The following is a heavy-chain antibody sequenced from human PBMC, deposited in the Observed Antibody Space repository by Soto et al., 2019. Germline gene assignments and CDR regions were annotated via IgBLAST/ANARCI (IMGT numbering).Heavy chain of an antibody. D-gene: IGHD6-13*01. J-gene: IGHJ4*02. Sequence: ASVKVSCKASGYTFTSHGISWVRQAPGQGLEWMGWISAYNGNTNYAQKLQGRVTMTTDTSTSTAYMELRSLRSDDTAVYYCARSRAAAGHFDYWGQGTLVTVSS. CDR2: ISAYNGNT. V-gene: IGHV1-18*04. CDR3: ARSRAAAGHFDY. CDR1: GYTFTSHG.